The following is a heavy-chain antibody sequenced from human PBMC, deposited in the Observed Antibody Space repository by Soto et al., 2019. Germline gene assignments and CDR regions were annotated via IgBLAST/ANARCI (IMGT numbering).Heavy chain of an antibody. Sequence: QPGGSLRLSCAASRFTFSNYGMHWVRQAPGKGLEWVAVISSDGSNESYEDSVKGRFTISRDNFKNTLYLQMNSLRAEDTAVYYCAKDGQRTLSYYYGIDVWGQGTTVTVSS. CDR2: ISSDGSNE. J-gene: IGHJ6*02. D-gene: IGHD6-25*01. V-gene: IGHV3-30*18. CDR1: RFTFSNYG. CDR3: AKDGQRTLSYYYGIDV.